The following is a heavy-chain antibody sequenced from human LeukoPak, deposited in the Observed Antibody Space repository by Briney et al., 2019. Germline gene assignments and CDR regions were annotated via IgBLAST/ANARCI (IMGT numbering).Heavy chain of an antibody. D-gene: IGHD3-3*01. CDR1: GLTFNIYW. CDR3: AGDRAQYYDDSFDI. J-gene: IGHJ3*02. V-gene: IGHV3-7*01. CDR2: IKPDGSAV. Sequence: GGSLRLSCAASGLTFNIYWMSWIRQAPGKGLEWVANIKPDGSAVYYLDSVKGRFTISRDNAQNSVFLQMNTLRVEDTAVCYCAGDRAQYYDDSFDIWGQGTMVTVSS.